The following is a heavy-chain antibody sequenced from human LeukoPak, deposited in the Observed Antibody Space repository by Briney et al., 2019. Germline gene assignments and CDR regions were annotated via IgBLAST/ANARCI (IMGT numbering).Heavy chain of an antibody. V-gene: IGHV4-34*01. D-gene: IGHD6-13*01. CDR1: GGSFSGYY. CDR3: AIQKGYSSSWRYNWFDP. Sequence: SETLSLTCAVYGGSFSGYYWSWIRQPPGKGLEWIGEINHSGSTNYNPSLKSRVTISVDTSKNQFSLKLSSVTAADTAVYYCAIQKGYSSSWRYNWFDPWGQGTLVTVSS. CDR2: INHSGST. J-gene: IGHJ5*02.